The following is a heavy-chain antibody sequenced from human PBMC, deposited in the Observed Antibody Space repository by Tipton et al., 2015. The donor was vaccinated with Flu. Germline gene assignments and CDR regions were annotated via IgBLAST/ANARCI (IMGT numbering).Heavy chain of an antibody. CDR3: VRAIAAAGSR. D-gene: IGHD6-13*01. CDR1: GFTLSIYA. J-gene: IGHJ4*02. CDR2: IRGGAAGT. Sequence: SLRLSCEASGFTLSIYAMSWVRQGSRMGLEWVSGIRGGAAGTYYADSVKGRFTVSRDNSKNSLYLQMNSLRVEDTAVYYCVRAIAAAGSRWGQGTLVTVSS. V-gene: IGHV3-23*01.